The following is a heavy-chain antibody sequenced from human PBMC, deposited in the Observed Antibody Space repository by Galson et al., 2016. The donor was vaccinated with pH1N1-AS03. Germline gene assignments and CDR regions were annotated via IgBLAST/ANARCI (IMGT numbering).Heavy chain of an antibody. D-gene: IGHD3-9*01. V-gene: IGHV4-34*01. CDR2: INHSGGT. CDR3: ARGGPRVVDSPWYFDL. CDR1: GGPFNIYY. Sequence: SETLSLTCAVYGGPFNIYYWSWIRQPPGKGLEWIGEINHSGGTNYNPSLKSRVAISEDTSKKQFSVKLTSVTAADAAVYYCARGGPRVVDSPWYFDLWGRGTLVTVSS. J-gene: IGHJ2*01.